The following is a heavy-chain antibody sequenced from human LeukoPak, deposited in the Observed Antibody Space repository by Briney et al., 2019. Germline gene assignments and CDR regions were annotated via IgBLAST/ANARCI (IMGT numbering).Heavy chain of an antibody. J-gene: IGHJ4*02. Sequence: PGGSLRLSCAASGFTFDDYGMSWVRQAPGKGLEWVSGINWNGGSTGYADSVKGRFTISRDNAKNYLYLQMNSLRAEDTALYYCARGPYCSSTSCYNHFDYWGQGTLVTVSS. V-gene: IGHV3-20*04. CDR3: ARGPYCSSTSCYNHFDY. CDR2: INWNGGST. CDR1: GFTFDDYG. D-gene: IGHD2-2*02.